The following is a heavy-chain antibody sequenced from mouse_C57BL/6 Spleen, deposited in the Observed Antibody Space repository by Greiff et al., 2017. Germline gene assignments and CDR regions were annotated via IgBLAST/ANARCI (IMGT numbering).Heavy chain of an antibody. J-gene: IGHJ4*01. CDR1: GYTFTSYW. V-gene: IGHV1-69*01. CDR2: IDPSDSYT. CDR3: ARKLMPTLYYAMDY. Sequence: QVQLQQPGAELVMPGASVKLSCKASGYTFTSYWMHWVKQRPGQGLAWIGEIDPSDSYTNYNQKFKGKSTLTVDKSSSTAYMQLSSLTSEDSAVYYCARKLMPTLYYAMDYWGQGTSVTVSS. D-gene: IGHD1-3*01.